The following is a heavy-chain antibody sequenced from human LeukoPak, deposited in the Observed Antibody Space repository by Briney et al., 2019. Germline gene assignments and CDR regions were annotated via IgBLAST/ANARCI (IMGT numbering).Heavy chain of an antibody. Sequence: GGSLRLSCAASGFTFSSYWMSWVRQAPGKGLEWVANIKQDGSEKYYVDSVKGRFTISRDNAKNSLYLQMNSLRAEDTAVYYCARDDNRGIAVAGSFDYWGQGTLVTVSS. CDR2: IKQDGSEK. V-gene: IGHV3-7*01. J-gene: IGHJ4*02. D-gene: IGHD6-19*01. CDR1: GFTFSSYW. CDR3: ARDDNRGIAVAGSFDY.